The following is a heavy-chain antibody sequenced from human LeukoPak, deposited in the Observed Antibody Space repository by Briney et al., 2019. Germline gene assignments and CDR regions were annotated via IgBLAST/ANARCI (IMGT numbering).Heavy chain of an antibody. CDR3: AREHCSSTSCYVFAH. V-gene: IGHV3-33*08. CDR1: GFPFRNYG. CDR2: IWDDGTNQ. J-gene: IGHJ5*02. Sequence: PGGSLRLSCAVSGFPFRNYGIHWVRQAPGKGLEWVAHIWDDGTNQDYVDTVKGRFTISRDNAENTVYLQMNSLRAEDTATYYCAREHCSSTSCYVFAHWGLGTLVTVSS. D-gene: IGHD2-2*01.